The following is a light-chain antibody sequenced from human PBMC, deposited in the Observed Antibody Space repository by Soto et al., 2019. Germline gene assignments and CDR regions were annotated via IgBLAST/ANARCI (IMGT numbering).Light chain of an antibody. CDR1: QTIKNY. CDR2: SAS. J-gene: IGKJ5*01. V-gene: IGKV1-39*01. CDR3: QRFYSAPIT. Sequence: DIQMSQSPSSLSASVGDSVTITCRASQTIKNYLNWYQQKPGRAPNLLIYSASTLHSGVPSRFSGTKSATDFTLTITSLQPEDFATYYCQRFYSAPITFGQGTRLEIK.